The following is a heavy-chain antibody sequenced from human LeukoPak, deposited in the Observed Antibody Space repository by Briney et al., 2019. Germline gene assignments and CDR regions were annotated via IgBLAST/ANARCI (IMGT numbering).Heavy chain of an antibody. D-gene: IGHD5-18*01. J-gene: IGHJ3*02. V-gene: IGHV4-34*01. Sequence: PSETLSLTCAVYGGSFSGNYWSWIRERPGKGLEWIGEINHSGSTNYNPSLKSRVTISVDTSKNQFSLKLSSVTAADTAVYYCARDSYLDAFDIWGQGTMVTVSS. CDR3: ARDSYLDAFDI. CDR1: GGSFSGNY. CDR2: INHSGST.